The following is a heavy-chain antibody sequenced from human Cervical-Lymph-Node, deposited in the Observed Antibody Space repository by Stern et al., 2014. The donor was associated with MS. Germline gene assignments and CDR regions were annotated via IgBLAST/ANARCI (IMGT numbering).Heavy chain of an antibody. Sequence: VQLVESGGGVVQPGRSLTLSCAASGFSLSNSGMPWVRQAPGKGLEWVAVMSFVGGNKKYGDSVKGRFSISRDMANNTLFLQMNSLRPEDTAVYYCMGVGDAMHVWGQGTTVIVSS. J-gene: IGHJ6*02. V-gene: IGHV3-30*03. CDR1: GFSLSNSG. CDR2: MSFVGGNK. CDR3: MGVGDAMHV.